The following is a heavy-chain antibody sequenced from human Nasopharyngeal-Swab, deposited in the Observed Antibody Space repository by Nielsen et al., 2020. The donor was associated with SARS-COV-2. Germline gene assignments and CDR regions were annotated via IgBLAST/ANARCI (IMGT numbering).Heavy chain of an antibody. J-gene: IGHJ6*02. CDR3: ARSIAAAGTSPGYYGMDV. Sequence: PGKGLEWIGEINHSGSTNYNPSLKSRVTISVDTSKNQFSLKLSSVTAADTAVYYCARSIAAAGTSPGYYGMDVWGQGTTVTVSS. CDR2: INHSGST. V-gene: IGHV4-34*01. D-gene: IGHD6-13*01.